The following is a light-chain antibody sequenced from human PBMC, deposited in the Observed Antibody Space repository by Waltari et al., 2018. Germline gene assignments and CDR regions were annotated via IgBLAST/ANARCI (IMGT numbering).Light chain of an antibody. CDR3: ATWDDSLNGLV. Sequence: QSVLTQPPSASGTPGQRVTISCSGSSSNIGSNTVNWYQQLPGTAPKLLIYSNNQRPSAVPDRFSGSKSGTSASLAISGLQSEDEADYYCATWDDSLNGLVFGGGTKLTVL. CDR1: SSNIGSNT. V-gene: IGLV1-44*01. J-gene: IGLJ3*02. CDR2: SNN.